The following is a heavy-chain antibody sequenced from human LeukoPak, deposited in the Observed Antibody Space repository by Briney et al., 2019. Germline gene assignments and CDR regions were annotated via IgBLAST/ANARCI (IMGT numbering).Heavy chain of an antibody. V-gene: IGHV1-3*01. D-gene: IGHD3-22*01. CDR1: GYTFTGYY. J-gene: IGHJ5*02. CDR3: ASSRTYYYDSSGYLAIDP. Sequence: AASVKVSCKASGYTFTGYYMHWVRQAPGQRLEWMGWINAGNGNTKYSQKFQGRVTITRDTSASTAYMELSSLRSEDTAVYYCASSRTYYYDSSGYLAIDPWGQGTLVSVSS. CDR2: INAGNGNT.